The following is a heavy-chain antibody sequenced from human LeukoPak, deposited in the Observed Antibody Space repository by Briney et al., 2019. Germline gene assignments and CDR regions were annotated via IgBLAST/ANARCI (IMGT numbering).Heavy chain of an antibody. V-gene: IGHV1-18*01. D-gene: IGHD3-3*01. J-gene: IGHJ6*03. CDR1: GYTFTSYG. CDR2: ISAYNGNT. CDR3: ARDRYYDFWSGYYYYMDV. Sequence: VASVKVSCKASGYTFTSYGISWVRQAPGQGLEWMGWISAYNGNTNYAQKLQGRVTMTTDTSTSTAYMELRSLRSDDTAVYYCARDRYYDFWSGYYYYMDVWGKGTTVTVSS.